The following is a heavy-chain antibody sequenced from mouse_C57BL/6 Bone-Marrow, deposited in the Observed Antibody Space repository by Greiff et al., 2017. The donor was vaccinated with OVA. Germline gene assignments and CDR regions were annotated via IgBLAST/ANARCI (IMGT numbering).Heavy chain of an antibody. D-gene: IGHD2-14*01. J-gene: IGHJ4*01. CDR2: IWGGGST. CDR3: AKRNYRGDYYYAMDY. CDR1: GFSLTSYG. Sequence: VHLVESGPGLVAPSQSLSITCTVSGFSLTSYGVDWVRQPPGKGLEWLGVIWGGGSTNYNSALMSRLSISKDNSKSQVFLKMNSLQTDDTAMYYCAKRNYRGDYYYAMDYWGQGTSVTVSS. V-gene: IGHV2-9*01.